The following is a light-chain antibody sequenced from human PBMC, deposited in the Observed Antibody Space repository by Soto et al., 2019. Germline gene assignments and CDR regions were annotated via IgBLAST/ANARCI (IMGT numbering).Light chain of an antibody. Sequence: QSALTQTPSASGSPGQSVAISCTGTSSDVGGYNYVSWYQQHPGKAPKLMIYEVNKRPSGVPDRFSGSKSGNTASLTVSGLQAEDEADYYCSSYAGSNNKVFGTGTKVTVL. V-gene: IGLV2-8*01. CDR1: SSDVGGYNY. CDR3: SSYAGSNNKV. CDR2: EVN. J-gene: IGLJ1*01.